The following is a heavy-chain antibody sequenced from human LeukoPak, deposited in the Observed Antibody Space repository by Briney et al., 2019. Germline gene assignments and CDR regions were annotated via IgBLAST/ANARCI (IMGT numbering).Heavy chain of an antibody. D-gene: IGHD3-3*01. CDR2: SGSGGST. V-gene: IGHV3-53*01. CDR1: SGSSYY. J-gene: IGHJ4*02. Sequence: SGSSYYWDWIRQPPWKGLEWVSGSGSGGSTCYVDCVNCRFTVSSDNSKITLYLQMNSLRAEDTAVYYCAKDFWSGYYPNCWGQGTLVTVCS. CDR3: AKDFWSGYYPNC.